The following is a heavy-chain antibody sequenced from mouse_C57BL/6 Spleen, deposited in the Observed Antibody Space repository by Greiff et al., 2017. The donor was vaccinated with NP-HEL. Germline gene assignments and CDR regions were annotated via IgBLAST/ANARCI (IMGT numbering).Heavy chain of an antibody. CDR2: IYPRSGNT. J-gene: IGHJ4*01. CDR3: AREEGTDSSGYSYAMDY. Sequence: VQLQQSGAELARPGASVKLSCKASGYTFTSYGISWVKQRTGQGLEWIGEIYPRSGNTYYNEKFKGKATLPADKSSSPAYMELRSLTSEDSAVYFCAREEGTDSSGYSYAMDYWGQGTSVTVSS. D-gene: IGHD3-2*02. CDR1: GYTFTSYG. V-gene: IGHV1-81*01.